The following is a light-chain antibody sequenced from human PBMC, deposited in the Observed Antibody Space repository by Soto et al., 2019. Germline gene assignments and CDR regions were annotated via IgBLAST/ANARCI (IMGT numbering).Light chain of an antibody. CDR3: TSYTTSSTYV. J-gene: IGLJ1*01. CDR1: SSDVGGYNF. Sequence: QSALTQPASVSGSPGQSITISCTGTSSDVGGYNFVSWYQHHPGKAPKLIIYDVNNRPSGVSNRFSGSKSGNTASLTISGLQAEYEADYYCTSYTTSSTYVFGTGTKVTVL. V-gene: IGLV2-14*03. CDR2: DVN.